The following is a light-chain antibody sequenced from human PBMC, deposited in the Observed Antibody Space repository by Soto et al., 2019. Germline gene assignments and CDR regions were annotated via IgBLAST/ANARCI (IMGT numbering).Light chain of an antibody. CDR3: QQYNSWPLT. CDR1: QSLGSN. Sequence: EIMMTQSPATLSVSPGERATLSCRASQSLGSNLAWYQQKRGQAPRLLLYGASTRATGVPTRISGSGSGTEFTLTISSLQSEDFAVYYCQQYNSWPLTFGGGTKVDIK. J-gene: IGKJ4*01. V-gene: IGKV3D-15*01. CDR2: GAS.